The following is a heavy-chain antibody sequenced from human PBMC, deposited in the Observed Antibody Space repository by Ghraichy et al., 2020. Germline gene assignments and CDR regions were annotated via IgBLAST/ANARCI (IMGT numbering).Heavy chain of an antibody. CDR1: GFTFDDYA. CDR2: ISWNSGTI. V-gene: IGHV3-9*01. CDR3: AKDQAPLRQWLVDLDV. Sequence: GGSLRLSCAASGFTFDDYAMHWVRQAPGKGLEWVSGISWNSGTIGYADSVKGRFTISRDNAKNSLYLQMNSLRAEDTALYYCAKDQAPLRQWLVDLDVWGKGTTVTVSS. D-gene: IGHD6-19*01. J-gene: IGHJ6*04.